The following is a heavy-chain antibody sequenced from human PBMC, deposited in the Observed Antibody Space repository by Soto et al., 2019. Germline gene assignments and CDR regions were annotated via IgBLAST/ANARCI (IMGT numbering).Heavy chain of an antibody. Sequence: SPTLSLTCAISGDSVSSKSAAWNWIGQSPSRGLEWLGRTYYRSKWNNNYAVSVKSRITINPDTSKNQFSLQVNSVTPEDTAVYFCARGHAGTMDVWGQGTTVTVSS. V-gene: IGHV6-1*01. CDR3: ARGHAGTMDV. D-gene: IGHD1-1*01. CDR2: TYYRSKWNN. CDR1: GDSVSSKSAA. J-gene: IGHJ6*02.